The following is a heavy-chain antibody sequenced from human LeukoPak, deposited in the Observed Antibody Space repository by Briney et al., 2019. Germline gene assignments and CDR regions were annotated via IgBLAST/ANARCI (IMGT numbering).Heavy chain of an antibody. CDR2: IYPGDSDS. V-gene: IGHV5-51*01. D-gene: IGHD3-22*01. Sequence: GESLKISCKGSGYSFTSYWIGWVRQMPGKGLEWMGIIYPGDSDSRYSPSFQGQVTISADKSISTAYLQWSSLKASDTAMYYCAKAHYYDSGGYYYVDYFDYWGQGTLVTVSS. J-gene: IGHJ4*02. CDR3: AKAHYYDSGGYYYVDYFDY. CDR1: GYSFTSYW.